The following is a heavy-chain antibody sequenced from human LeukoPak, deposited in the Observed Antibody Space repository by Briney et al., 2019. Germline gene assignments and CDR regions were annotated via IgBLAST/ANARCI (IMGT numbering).Heavy chain of an antibody. CDR2: IRYDGSNK. Sequence: GGSLGLSCAASGFTFSDYGIHWVRQAPGKGLEWVAFIRYDGSNKYYADSVKGRFTISRDNSKNTLYLQMNNLRPEDTAVYYCAKRGNWNATIYYYYYMDVWGKGTTVTVSS. V-gene: IGHV3-30*02. D-gene: IGHD1-20*01. CDR1: GFTFSDYG. CDR3: AKRGNWNATIYYYYYMDV. J-gene: IGHJ6*03.